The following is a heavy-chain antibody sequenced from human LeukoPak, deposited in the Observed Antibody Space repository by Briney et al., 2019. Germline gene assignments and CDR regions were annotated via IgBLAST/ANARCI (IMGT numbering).Heavy chain of an antibody. V-gene: IGHV4-39*02. CDR3: ARDTYYYDSSGYFGYFDY. J-gene: IGHJ4*02. D-gene: IGHD3-22*01. Sequence: SETLSLTCTVSGGSISSSSYYWGWIRQPPGKGLEWIGSIYYSGSTYYNPSLKSRVTISVDTSKNQFPLKLSSVTAADTAVYYCARDTYYYDSSGYFGYFDYWGQGTLVTVSS. CDR1: GGSISSSSYY. CDR2: IYYSGST.